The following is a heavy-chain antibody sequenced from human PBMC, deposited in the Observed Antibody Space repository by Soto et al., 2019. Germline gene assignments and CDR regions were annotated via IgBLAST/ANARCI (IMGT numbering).Heavy chain of an antibody. D-gene: IGHD1-20*01. V-gene: IGHV3-33*01. CDR2: IWSDGNNR. CDR3: ARDSIRVPADFDY. Sequence: GGSLRLSCAASGFTFSIYAMHWVRQAPGKGLEWVAAIWSDGNNRYNGGAVEGRFTISKDNSKNMLYLQMNDLRVEDTALYYCARDSIRVPADFDYWGQGTLVTVSS. J-gene: IGHJ4*02. CDR1: GFTFSIYA.